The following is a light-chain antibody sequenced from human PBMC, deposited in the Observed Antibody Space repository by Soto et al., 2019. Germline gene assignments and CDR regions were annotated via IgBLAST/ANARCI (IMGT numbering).Light chain of an antibody. CDR2: AAS. CDR1: QSIFSS. Sequence: IQMTQSPSSLSASVGYRVTITCRSGQSIFSSLNLYQQRPGKAPTLLIYAASSLQSGVPSRFRGSGYGTDFALTITSLQPEDFAIYYCQQSYNSPPITFGQGTRLEIK. CDR3: QQSYNSPPIT. V-gene: IGKV1-39*01. J-gene: IGKJ5*01.